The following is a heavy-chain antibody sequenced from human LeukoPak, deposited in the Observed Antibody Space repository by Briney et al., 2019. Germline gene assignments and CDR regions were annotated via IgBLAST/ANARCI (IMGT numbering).Heavy chain of an antibody. CDR3: ARDRDYSNTERGFDY. V-gene: IGHV1-2*02. CDR2: INPNSGET. Sequence: ASVKVSCKTSGYTFTDYYIHWVRQAPGQGLEWMGWINPNSGETNSAQKFQGRVTMTGDTSISTAYMELRRVTSDDTAVFYCARDRDYSNTERGFDYWGQGTLVTVSS. CDR1: GYTFTDYY. J-gene: IGHJ4*02. D-gene: IGHD4-11*01.